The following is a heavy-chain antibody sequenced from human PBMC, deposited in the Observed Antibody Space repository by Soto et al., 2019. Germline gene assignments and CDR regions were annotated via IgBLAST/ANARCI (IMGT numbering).Heavy chain of an antibody. V-gene: IGHV1-46*03. Sequence: ASVKVSCKTSGYTFTRYYMHWVRQAPGQGLEWMGIINPSGGSPSYAQKFQDRVTMTRDTSTSTVYMELSSLRSEDTALYYCAKDIVLVPSAHYYLDYWGQGTLVNVSS. CDR3: AKDIVLVPSAHYYLDY. D-gene: IGHD2-2*01. CDR2: INPSGGSP. J-gene: IGHJ4*02. CDR1: GYTFTRYY.